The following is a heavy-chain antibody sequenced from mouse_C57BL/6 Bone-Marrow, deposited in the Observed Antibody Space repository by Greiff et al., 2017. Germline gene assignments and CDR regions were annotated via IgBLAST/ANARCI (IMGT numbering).Heavy chain of an antibody. Sequence: DVKLVESEGGLVQPGSSMKLSCTASGFTFSDYYMAWVRQVPEKGLEWVANINYDGSSTYYLDSLKSRFIISRDNAKNILYLQMSSLKSEDTATYYCARDGNYPFDYWGQGTTLTVSS. CDR3: ARDGNYPFDY. J-gene: IGHJ2*01. CDR2: INYDGSST. CDR1: GFTFSDYY. V-gene: IGHV5-16*01. D-gene: IGHD2-1*01.